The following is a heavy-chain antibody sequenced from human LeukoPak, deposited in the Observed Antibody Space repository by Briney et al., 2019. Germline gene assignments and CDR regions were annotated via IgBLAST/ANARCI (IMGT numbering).Heavy chain of an antibody. J-gene: IGHJ4*02. CDR3: VKVSSTVGATYFDY. CDR2: VTSDGGTT. V-gene: IGHV3-64D*06. Sequence: PGGSLRLSCSASGLTFSTYATDWVRQAPGEELEYISGVTSDGGTTYHADSVKGRLTISRDNSKNTLYLQMSSLRVEDTAVYYCVKVSSTVGATYFDYWGQGTLVTVSS. D-gene: IGHD1-26*01. CDR1: GLTFSTYA.